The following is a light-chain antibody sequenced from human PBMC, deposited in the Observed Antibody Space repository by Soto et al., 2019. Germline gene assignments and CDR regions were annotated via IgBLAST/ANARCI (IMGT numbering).Light chain of an antibody. CDR1: TGDVGTYNF. Sequence: QSVLTQPRSVSGSPGQSVTISCTGTTGDVGTYNFVSWYQHHPGKAPKLMIYYASKRPSGVPDRFSASKSGNTASLTISGLQAEDEADYYCCSYAGSFTWVFGGGTKLTVL. V-gene: IGLV2-11*01. J-gene: IGLJ3*02. CDR3: CSYAGSFTWV. CDR2: YAS.